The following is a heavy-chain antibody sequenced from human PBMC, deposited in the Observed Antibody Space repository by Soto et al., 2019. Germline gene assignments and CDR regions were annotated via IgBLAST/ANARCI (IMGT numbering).Heavy chain of an antibody. V-gene: IGHV1-69*01. D-gene: IGHD6-19*01. Sequence: QVQLVQSGAEVKKPGSSVKVSCKASGGTFSSYAISWVRQAPGQGLEWMGGIIPIFGTANYAQKFQSRVTITADESTSTDHMELSSLRSEDTAVYCCAREKPGYSSGWYYYWGQGTLVTVSS. CDR3: AREKPGYSSGWYYY. CDR1: GGTFSSYA. CDR2: IIPIFGTA. J-gene: IGHJ4*02.